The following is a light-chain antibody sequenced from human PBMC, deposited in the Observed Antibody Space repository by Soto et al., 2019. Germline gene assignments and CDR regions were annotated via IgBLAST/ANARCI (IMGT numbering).Light chain of an antibody. Sequence: QSALTQPASVSGSPVQSITISCTGTSSDVGGYNYVSWYQQHPGKVPKLMIYDVSNRPSGVSNRFSGSKSGNTASLTISGLQAEDEADYYCSSYTGSSTLYVFGSGTKVTVL. CDR3: SSYTGSSTLYV. J-gene: IGLJ1*01. CDR2: DVS. V-gene: IGLV2-14*03. CDR1: SSDVGGYNY.